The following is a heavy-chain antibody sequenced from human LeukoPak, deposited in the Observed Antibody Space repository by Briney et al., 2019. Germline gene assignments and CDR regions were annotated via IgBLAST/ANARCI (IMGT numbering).Heavy chain of an antibody. Sequence: SETLSLTCTVSGGSISSYYWSWMRQPPGKGLEWIGYIYYSGSTNYNPSLKSRVTISVDTSKNQFSLKLSSVTAADTAVYYCARVLWFGRPSYYYYGMDVWGQGTTVTVSS. J-gene: IGHJ6*02. CDR2: IYYSGST. CDR1: GGSISSYY. D-gene: IGHD3-10*01. CDR3: ARVLWFGRPSYYYYGMDV. V-gene: IGHV4-59*08.